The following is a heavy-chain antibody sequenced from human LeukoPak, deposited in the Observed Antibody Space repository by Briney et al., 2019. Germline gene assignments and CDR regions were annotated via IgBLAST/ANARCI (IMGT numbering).Heavy chain of an antibody. CDR3: AKLEGPGSGWYVFDY. Sequence: PGGSLRLSCAASGFTFSSWAMHWVRQAPGKGLEWVAVISSDGSNKYYADSVKGRFTISRDNSKNTLYLQMNSLRAEDTAVYYCAKLEGPGSGWYVFDYWGQGTLVTVSS. J-gene: IGHJ4*02. CDR1: GFTFSSWA. D-gene: IGHD6-19*01. CDR2: ISSDGSNK. V-gene: IGHV3-30*18.